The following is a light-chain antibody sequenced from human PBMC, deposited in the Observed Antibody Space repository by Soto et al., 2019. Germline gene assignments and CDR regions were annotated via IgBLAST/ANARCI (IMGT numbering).Light chain of an antibody. CDR3: QQYDNLPPFT. J-gene: IGKJ3*01. Sequence: DIQMTQSPSSLSASVGARISITCQASQDIRTSLSWFQQKPGRAPKLLIYGASNLETGVPSRFRGSGSGTDFTFTISSRQPEDIATYDCQQYDNLPPFTVGPGTKVDIK. V-gene: IGKV1-33*01. CDR1: QDIRTS. CDR2: GAS.